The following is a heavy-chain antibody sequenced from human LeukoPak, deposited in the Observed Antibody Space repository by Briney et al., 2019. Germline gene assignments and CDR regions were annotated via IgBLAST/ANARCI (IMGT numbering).Heavy chain of an antibody. D-gene: IGHD5-24*01. Sequence: ASVKVSCKASGYTFTSFDINWVRQATGQGLEWMGWMNPNSGNTGYAQQFQGRVTMARNTSISTAYMELSSLRSEDTAVYYCARAGRDGKKDAFDIWGQGTMVSVSS. J-gene: IGHJ3*02. V-gene: IGHV1-8*01. CDR1: GYTFTSFD. CDR2: MNPNSGNT. CDR3: ARAGRDGKKDAFDI.